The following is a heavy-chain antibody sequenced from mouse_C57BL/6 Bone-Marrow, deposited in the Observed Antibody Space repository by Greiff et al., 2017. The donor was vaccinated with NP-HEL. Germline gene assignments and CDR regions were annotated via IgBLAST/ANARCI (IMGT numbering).Heavy chain of an antibody. CDR2: IYPGSGST. CDR3: ARGGLLLDY. J-gene: IGHJ2*01. Sequence: QVQLKQPGAELVKPGASVKMSCKASGYTFTSYWITWVKQRPGQGLEWIGDIYPGSGSTNYNEKFKSKATLTVETSSRTAYMQLSSLTSEDSAVYYCARGGLLLDYWGQGTTLTVSS. D-gene: IGHD1-1*01. CDR1: GYTFTSYW. V-gene: IGHV1-55*01.